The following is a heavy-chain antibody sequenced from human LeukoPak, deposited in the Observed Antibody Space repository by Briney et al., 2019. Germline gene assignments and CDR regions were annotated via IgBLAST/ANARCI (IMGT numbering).Heavy chain of an antibody. D-gene: IGHD3-9*01. CDR1: GFTFSSYA. J-gene: IGHJ4*02. CDR2: ISGSGGST. CDR3: AKGAVRYFDWSSMHFDY. V-gene: IGHV3-23*01. Sequence: QPGGSLRLSCAASGFTFSSYAMSWVRQAPGKGLEWVSAISGSGGSTYYADSVKGRFTISRDNSKNTLYLQMNSLRAEDTAVYYCAKGAVRYFDWSSMHFDYWGQGTLVTVSS.